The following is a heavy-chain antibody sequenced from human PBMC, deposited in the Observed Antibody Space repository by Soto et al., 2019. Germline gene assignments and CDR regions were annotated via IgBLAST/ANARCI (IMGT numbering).Heavy chain of an antibody. Sequence: GGSLRLSCAASGFTFGPFWMHWVRQAPGKGLVWLSHINSDGSTIVYADSVKGRFTISRDNSKNKLNLQMNSLRVEDTAVYYCTRAAITGELLDYWGQGTQVTVSS. V-gene: IGHV3-74*01. CDR2: INSDGSTI. CDR3: TRAAITGELLDY. D-gene: IGHD1-26*01. CDR1: GFTFGPFW. J-gene: IGHJ4*02.